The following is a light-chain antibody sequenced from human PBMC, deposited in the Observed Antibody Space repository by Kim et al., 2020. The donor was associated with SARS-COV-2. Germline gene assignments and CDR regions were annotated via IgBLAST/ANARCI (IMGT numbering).Light chain of an antibody. CDR3: GSYTNNSTLV. V-gene: IGLV2-14*03. CDR2: AVT. CDR1: SSDIGDHDY. J-gene: IGLJ3*02. Sequence: QSALTQPASVSGSPGQSITISCTGTSSDIGDHDYVSWYQQHPGKTPKLMIYAVTKPPSGVSNRFSGSKSGNTASLSISGLQAEDEADYYCGSYTNNSTLVFGGGTKLTVL.